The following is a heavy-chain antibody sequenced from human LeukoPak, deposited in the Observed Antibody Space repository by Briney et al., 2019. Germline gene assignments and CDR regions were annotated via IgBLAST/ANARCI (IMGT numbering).Heavy chain of an antibody. D-gene: IGHD2-2*01. Sequence: SETLSLTCTVSGGSISSSSYYWGWIRQPPGKGLEWIGYIYYSGSTNYNPSLKSRVTISVDTSKNQFSLKLSSVTAADTAVYYCARVLTSSRCMDVWGKGTTVTVSS. CDR2: IYYSGST. CDR3: ARVLTSSRCMDV. J-gene: IGHJ6*03. CDR1: GGSISSSSYY. V-gene: IGHV4-61*05.